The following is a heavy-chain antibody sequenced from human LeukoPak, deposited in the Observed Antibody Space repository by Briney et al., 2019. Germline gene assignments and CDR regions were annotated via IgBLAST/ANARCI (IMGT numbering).Heavy chain of an antibody. D-gene: IGHD6-13*01. CDR1: GGSITNNY. CDR2: THDSGNS. Sequence: PSETLSLTCTVSGGSITNNYWAWIRQPPGKGLEWIGYTHDSGNSNYNPSLRSRATISIDKSKSQFSLRLTSVTAADTAVYYCARGGLYSSSWYGVYFDYWGQGTLVTASS. V-gene: IGHV4-59*12. J-gene: IGHJ4*02. CDR3: ARGGLYSSSWYGVYFDY.